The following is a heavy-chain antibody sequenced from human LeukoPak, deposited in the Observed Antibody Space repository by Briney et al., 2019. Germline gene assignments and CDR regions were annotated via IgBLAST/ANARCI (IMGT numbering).Heavy chain of an antibody. CDR2: IYTSGIT. CDR3: VRWQSGSMFHPP. Sequence: SETLSLTCTVSGGSISSYYWSWIRQPPGKGLEWIGYIYTSGITNYNPSLKSRVTISVDTSKNQFSLKLSSVTAADTAVYYCVRWQSGSMFHPPWGQGTLVTVSS. J-gene: IGHJ5*02. V-gene: IGHV4-4*09. CDR1: GGSISSYY. D-gene: IGHD3-10*02.